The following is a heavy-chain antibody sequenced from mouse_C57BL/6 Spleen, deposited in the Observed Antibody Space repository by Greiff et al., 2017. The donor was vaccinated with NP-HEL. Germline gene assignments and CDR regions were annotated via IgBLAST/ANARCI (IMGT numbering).Heavy chain of an antibody. V-gene: IGHV1-54*01. CDR1: GYAFTNYL. Sequence: LQESGAELVRPGTSVKVSCKASGYAFTNYLIEWVKQRPGQGLEWIGVINPGSGGTNYNEKFKGKATLTADKSSSTAYMQLSSLTSEDSAVYFCARLSPVRAMDYWGQGTSVTVSS. CDR3: ARLSPVRAMDY. J-gene: IGHJ4*01. CDR2: INPGSGGT.